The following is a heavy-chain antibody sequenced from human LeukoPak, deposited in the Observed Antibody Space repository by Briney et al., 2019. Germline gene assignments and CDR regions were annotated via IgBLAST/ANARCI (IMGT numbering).Heavy chain of an antibody. D-gene: IGHD4-17*01. Sequence: PGGSLRLSCAASGFTFSGYAMSWVRQAPGKGLEWVSAISGSGGSTYYADSVKGRFTISRDNSKNTLYLQMNSLRAEDTAVYYCAKDPIGMTTVTTGDFDYWGQGTLVTVSS. J-gene: IGHJ4*02. CDR3: AKDPIGMTTVTTGDFDY. CDR1: GFTFSGYA. CDR2: ISGSGGST. V-gene: IGHV3-23*01.